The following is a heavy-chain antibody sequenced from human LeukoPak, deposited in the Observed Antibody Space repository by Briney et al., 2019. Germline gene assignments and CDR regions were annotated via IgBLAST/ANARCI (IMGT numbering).Heavy chain of an antibody. V-gene: IGHV3-23*01. CDR2: ISGSGGST. CDR3: AKDQETDDYGDYAVSMSAFDI. J-gene: IGHJ3*02. Sequence: GGSLRLSCAASGFTFRSNALGWVRQAPGKGLEWAPAISGSGGSTYYADSVKGRFTISRDNSKNTLYLQMNSLRAEDTAVYYCAKDQETDDYGDYAVSMSAFDIWGQGTMVTVSS. D-gene: IGHD4-17*01. CDR1: GFTFRSNA.